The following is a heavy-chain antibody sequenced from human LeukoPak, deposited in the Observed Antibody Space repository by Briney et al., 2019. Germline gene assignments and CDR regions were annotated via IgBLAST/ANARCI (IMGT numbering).Heavy chain of an antibody. J-gene: IGHJ4*02. Sequence: GGSLRLSCVASGFAFNSYWMHWVRQAPGKGLVWVSRINIDGSSTNYADSVKGRFTISRDNAKNTLYLQMNSVRAEDTAVYYCARGDEIWLISISYWGQGTLATVSS. CDR2: INIDGSST. V-gene: IGHV3-74*01. CDR1: GFAFNSYW. D-gene: IGHD3/OR15-3a*01. CDR3: ARGDEIWLISISY.